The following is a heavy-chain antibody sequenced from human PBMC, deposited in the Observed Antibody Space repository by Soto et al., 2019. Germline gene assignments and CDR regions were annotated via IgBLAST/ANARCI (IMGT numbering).Heavy chain of an antibody. CDR2: IYPGDSYT. Sequence: PGESLKISCKGSGYSFTSYWIDWVRQMPGKGLEWMGSIYPGDSYTRYSPSFQGHVTISADKSISTAYLQWSRLKASDTAMYYCASALGYSSSWYDYWGQGTLVTVSS. CDR3: ASALGYSSSWYDY. V-gene: IGHV5-51*01. D-gene: IGHD6-13*01. J-gene: IGHJ4*02. CDR1: GYSFTSYW.